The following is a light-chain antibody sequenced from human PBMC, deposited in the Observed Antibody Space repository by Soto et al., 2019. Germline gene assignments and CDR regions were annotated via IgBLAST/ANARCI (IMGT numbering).Light chain of an antibody. V-gene: IGLV3-21*04. CDR1: NVGSKS. CDR2: YDS. CDR3: QVWDSSSDHHVV. J-gene: IGLJ2*01. Sequence: SSELTQPPSVSVAPGKTARITCGGNNVGSKSVHWYQQKPGQAPVLVIYYDSDRPSGIPERFSGSNSGNTATLTISRVEAGDEDDYYCQVWDSSSDHHVVFGGGTKVTVL.